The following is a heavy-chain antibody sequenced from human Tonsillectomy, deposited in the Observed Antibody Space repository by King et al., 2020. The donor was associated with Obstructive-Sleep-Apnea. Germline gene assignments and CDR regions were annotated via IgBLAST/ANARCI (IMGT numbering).Heavy chain of an antibody. CDR1: GFTFSNYG. J-gene: IGHJ5*02. D-gene: IGHD6-13*01. Sequence: VQLVGSGGGVVQPGRSLRLSCAASGFTFSNYGIHLVRQAPGEGLEWVAIISYDGSDKYYADSLKGRFTISRDNSKSTLYLQMNSLRPEDTAVYYCGGYNWFDPWGQGTLVTVSS. V-gene: IGHV3-30*03. CDR2: ISYDGSDK. CDR3: GGYNWFDP.